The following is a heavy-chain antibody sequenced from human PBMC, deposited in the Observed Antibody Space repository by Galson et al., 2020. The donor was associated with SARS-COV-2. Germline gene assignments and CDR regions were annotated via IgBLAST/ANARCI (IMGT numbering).Heavy chain of an antibody. CDR1: GFIFSSYS. Sequence: GGSLRLSCAASGFIFSSYSIHWVRQAPGKGLEWVAVISYDGRNKYYADSVKGRFTISRDNSKNTVYLQMNSLRADDTAVYYCARPLSGSYWAAFDYWGQGTLVTVSS. J-gene: IGHJ4*02. V-gene: IGHV3-30*04. CDR3: ARPLSGSYWAAFDY. D-gene: IGHD1-26*01. CDR2: ISYDGRNK.